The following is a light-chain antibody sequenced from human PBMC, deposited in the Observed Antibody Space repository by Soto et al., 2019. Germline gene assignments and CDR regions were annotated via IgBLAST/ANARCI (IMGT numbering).Light chain of an antibody. CDR1: SSDVGGYNY. CDR2: EVS. CDR3: SSYTSSSTL. V-gene: IGLV2-14*01. J-gene: IGLJ1*01. Sequence: QPASVSGSPGQSITISCTGTSSDVGGYNYVSWYQQHPGKAPKLMIYEVSNRPSGVSNRFSGSKSGNTASLTISGLQAEDEADYYCSSYTSSSTLFGTGTKLTVL.